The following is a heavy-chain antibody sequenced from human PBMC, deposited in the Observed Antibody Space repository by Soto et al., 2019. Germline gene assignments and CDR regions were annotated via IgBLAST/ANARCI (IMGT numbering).Heavy chain of an antibody. CDR1: GYTLTELS. Sequence: QVQLVQSGAEVKKPGASVKVSCKVSGYTLTELSMHWVRQAPGKGLEWMGGFDPEDGETIYAQKFQGRVTLTEVTSTYTAYMERRSLSAEVTAVYYCATGHRILWLGEGWADWGQGTLVPVSS. D-gene: IGHD3-10*01. J-gene: IGHJ4*02. CDR2: FDPEDGET. CDR3: ATGHRILWLGEGWAD. V-gene: IGHV1-24*01.